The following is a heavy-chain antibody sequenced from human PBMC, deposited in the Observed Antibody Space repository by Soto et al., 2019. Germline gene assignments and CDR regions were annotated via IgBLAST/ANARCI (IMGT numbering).Heavy chain of an antibody. CDR3: ARGSCSSTCCYTGIAAAGNDAFDI. V-gene: IGHV1-69*13. CDR2: IIPIFGTA. D-gene: IGHD2-2*02. Sequence: SVKVSCKASGGTFSSYAISWVRQAPGQGLEWMGGIIPIFGTANYAQKFQGRVTITADESTSTAYMELSSLRSEDTAVYYCARGSCSSTCCYTGIAAAGNDAFDIWGQGTMVTVS. J-gene: IGHJ3*02. CDR1: GGTFSSYA.